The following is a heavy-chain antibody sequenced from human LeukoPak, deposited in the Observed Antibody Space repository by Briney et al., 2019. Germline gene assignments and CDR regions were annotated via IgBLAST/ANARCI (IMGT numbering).Heavy chain of an antibody. CDR1: GFTFSSYW. D-gene: IGHD5-12*01. Sequence: GGSLRLSCAASGFTFSSYWMHWVRQAPGKGLVWVSRINSDGSSTNYADSVKGRFTISRDNAKNTLYLQMNSLRAEDTAVYYCARDPNDIVATTYYFDYWGQGTLVTVSS. CDR2: INSDGSST. J-gene: IGHJ4*02. CDR3: ARDPNDIVATTYYFDY. V-gene: IGHV3-74*01.